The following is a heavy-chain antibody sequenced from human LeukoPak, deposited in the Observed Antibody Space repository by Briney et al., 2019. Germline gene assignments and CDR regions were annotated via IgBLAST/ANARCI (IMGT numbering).Heavy chain of an antibody. CDR1: GGSISSSSYY. V-gene: IGHV4-39*01. CDR2: IYYSGST. CDR3: ARQGTTVTIRWFDP. Sequence: SETLSLTGTVSGGSISSSSYYLGWIRQPPGKGLEWIGSIYYSGSTYYNPSLKSRVTISVDTSKNQFSLKLSSVTAADTAVYYCARQGTTVTIRWFDPWGQGTLVTVSS. J-gene: IGHJ5*02. D-gene: IGHD4-17*01.